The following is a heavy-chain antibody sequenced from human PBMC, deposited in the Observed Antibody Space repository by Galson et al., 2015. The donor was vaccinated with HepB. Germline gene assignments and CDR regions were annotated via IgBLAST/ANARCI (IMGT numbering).Heavy chain of an antibody. CDR3: ARDRPGSGGSWPYWYFDL. CDR1: GFTFSSYA. V-gene: IGHV3-30-3*01. Sequence: SLRLSCAASGFTFSSYAMHWVRQAPGKGLERVAVISYDGSNKYYADSVKGRFTISRDNSKNTLYLQMNSLRAEDTAVYYCARDRPGSGGSWPYWYFDLWGRGTLVTVSS. CDR2: ISYDGSNK. J-gene: IGHJ2*01. D-gene: IGHD2-15*01.